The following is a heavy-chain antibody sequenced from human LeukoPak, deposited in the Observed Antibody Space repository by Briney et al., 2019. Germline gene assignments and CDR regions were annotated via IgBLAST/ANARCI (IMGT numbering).Heavy chain of an antibody. CDR1: GFTFSSYA. V-gene: IGHV3-30-3*01. J-gene: IGHJ4*02. CDR2: ISYDGSNK. CDR3: ARDLGETWIQLWSSPDY. Sequence: GGSLRLSCAASGFTFSSYAMHWVRQAPGKGLEWVAVISYDGSNKYYADSVKGRFTISRDNSKNTLYLQMNSLRAEDTAVYYCARDLGETWIQLWSSPDYWGQGTLVTVSS. D-gene: IGHD5-18*01.